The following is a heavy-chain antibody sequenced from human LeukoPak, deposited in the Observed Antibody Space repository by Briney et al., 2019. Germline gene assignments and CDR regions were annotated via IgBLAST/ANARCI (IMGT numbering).Heavy chain of an antibody. CDR2: IYYSGST. D-gene: IGHD3-22*01. Sequence: PSETLSLTCTVSGGSISSGDYYWSWIRQPPGKGLEWIGYIYYSGSTYYNPSLKSRVTISVDTSKNQFSLKLSSVTAADTAVYYCARGDDSSGNFDYWGQGTLVTVSP. J-gene: IGHJ4*02. CDR1: GGSISSGDYY. CDR3: ARGDDSSGNFDY. V-gene: IGHV4-30-4*08.